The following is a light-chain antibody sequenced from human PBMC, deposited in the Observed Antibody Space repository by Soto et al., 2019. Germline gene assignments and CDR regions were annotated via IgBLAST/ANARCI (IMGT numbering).Light chain of an antibody. V-gene: IGKV1-5*03. J-gene: IGKJ1*01. CDR1: QTISSL. Sequence: DIQMTQSPSTLSGSLGDRDTITCRASQTISSLLAWYQQKPGKAPKLLIYNASTVKSGVPSRFSGSGSGTEFTLTISSLQPDDFATYYCQHYNSYSEAVGQGTKVDI. CDR3: QHYNSYSEA. CDR2: NAS.